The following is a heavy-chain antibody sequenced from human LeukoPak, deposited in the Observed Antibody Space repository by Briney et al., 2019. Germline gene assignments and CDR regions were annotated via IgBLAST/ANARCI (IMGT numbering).Heavy chain of an antibody. CDR1: GDAINNSRYY. CDR3: ARDTRYSFSIDY. Sequence: PSETLSLTCTVSGDAINNSRYYWGWIRQSPGKGLEWIGSIYFRGSTFYNPSFKSRVTTLLDMSKNQFSLKLNSVTAADTAVYFCARDTRYSFSIDYWGQGILVTVSS. D-gene: IGHD6-13*01. CDR2: IYFRGST. J-gene: IGHJ4*02. V-gene: IGHV4-39*07.